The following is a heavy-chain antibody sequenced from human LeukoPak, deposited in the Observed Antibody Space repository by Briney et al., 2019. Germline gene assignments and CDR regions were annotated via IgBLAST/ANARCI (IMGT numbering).Heavy chain of an antibody. D-gene: IGHD2-15*01. J-gene: IGHJ4*02. CDR3: ARVRYCSGGSCSSPTYFDY. Sequence: SETLSLTCTVSGGSISSSSYYWGWIRQPPGKGLEWIGSIYYSGSTYHNPSLKSRVTISVDTSKSQFSLKLSSVTAADTAVYYCARVRYCSGGSCSSPTYFDYWGQGTLVTVSS. CDR1: GGSISSSSYY. CDR2: IYYSGST. V-gene: IGHV4-39*07.